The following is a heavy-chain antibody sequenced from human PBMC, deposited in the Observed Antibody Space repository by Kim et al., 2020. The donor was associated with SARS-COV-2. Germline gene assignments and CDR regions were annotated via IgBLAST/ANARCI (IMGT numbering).Heavy chain of an antibody. J-gene: IGHJ4*02. V-gene: IGHV3-7*03. D-gene: IGHD3-3*01. CDR1: GFSFSNYW. Sequence: GGSLRLSCEASGFSFSNYWMTWVRQAPGKGLEWVANMNQDGTETYYVDSVKGRFTISRDNAKNSLYLQMNSLRVEDTAVYYCARAVTGRSGHTKDYFDYWGQGTLVTVSS. CDR3: ARAVTGRSGHTKDYFDY. CDR2: MNQDGTET.